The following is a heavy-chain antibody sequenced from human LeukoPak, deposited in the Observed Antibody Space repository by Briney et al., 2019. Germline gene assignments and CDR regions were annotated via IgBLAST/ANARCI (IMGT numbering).Heavy chain of an antibody. CDR2: ISYDETYK. J-gene: IGHJ4*02. Sequence: PGGSLRLSCAASGFTFSTYGFHWVRQAPGKGLEWVAVISYDETYKYYADSVKGRFTISRDNSKNTLYLQMHSLRAEDTAVYYCAKEGTYYDVLSGPPDYWGQGTLVTVSS. CDR1: GFTFSTYG. CDR3: AKEGTYYDVLSGPPDY. V-gene: IGHV3-30*18. D-gene: IGHD3-3*01.